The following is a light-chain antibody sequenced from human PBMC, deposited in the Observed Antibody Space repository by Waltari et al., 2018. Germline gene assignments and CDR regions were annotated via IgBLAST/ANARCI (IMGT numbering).Light chain of an antibody. CDR1: QNIGSY. J-gene: IGKJ2*01. CDR2: DAS. V-gene: IGKV3-11*01. Sequence: EIVLTQSPATLSLSPGERATLSCRASQNIGSYLAWYQQKPGQPPRVLIYDASTRATGIPARFGGSGSGADFALTISSLEPDDFAVYYCQQRSNWPRTFGQGTKLEIK. CDR3: QQRSNWPRT.